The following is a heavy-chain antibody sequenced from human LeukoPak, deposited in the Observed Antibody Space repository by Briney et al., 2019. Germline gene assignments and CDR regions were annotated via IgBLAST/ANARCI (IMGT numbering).Heavy chain of an antibody. CDR1: GYTFSSYW. D-gene: IGHD3-22*01. V-gene: IGHV5-51*01. J-gene: IGHJ4*02. CDR2: IYPVDSDT. Sequence: GESLKISCKGSGYTFSSYWIGWVRQMPGKGLEWMGIIYPVDSDTRYSPSFQGQVTISADKSISTAYLQWSSLEASDTAMYFCARPPKFDSSGPYSRTFDYWGQGTLVTVSS. CDR3: ARPPKFDSSGPYSRTFDY.